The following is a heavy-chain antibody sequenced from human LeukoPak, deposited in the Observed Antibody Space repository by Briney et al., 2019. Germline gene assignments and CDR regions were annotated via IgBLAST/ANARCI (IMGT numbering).Heavy chain of an antibody. V-gene: IGHV4-34*01. CDR1: GGSFSGYY. CDR3: ARGWRIQPWLRNSYFDY. J-gene: IGHJ4*02. CDR2: INHSGST. Sequence: SETLSLTCAVYGGSFSGYYWSWIRQPPGKGLEWIGEINHSGSTNYNPSLKSRVTISVDTSKNQFSLKLSSVTAADTAVYHCARGWRIQPWLRNSYFDYWGQGTLVTVSS. D-gene: IGHD5-18*01.